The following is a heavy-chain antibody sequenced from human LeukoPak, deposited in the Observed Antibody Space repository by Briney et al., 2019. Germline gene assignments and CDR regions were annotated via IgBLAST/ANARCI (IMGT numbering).Heavy chain of an antibody. CDR1: GGSISSYY. CDR3: AREAYSSSWYYYYYYMDV. CDR2: IYTSGST. J-gene: IGHJ6*03. Sequence: TSETLSLTCTVSGGSISSYYWSWIRQPAGKGLEWIGRIYTSGSTNYNPSLKSRVTMSVDTSKNQFSLKLSSVTAADTAVYYCAREAYSSSWYYYYYYMDVWGKGTTVTVSS. V-gene: IGHV4-4*07. D-gene: IGHD6-13*01.